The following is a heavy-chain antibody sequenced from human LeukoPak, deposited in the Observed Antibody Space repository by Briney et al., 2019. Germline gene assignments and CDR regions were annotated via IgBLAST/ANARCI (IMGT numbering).Heavy chain of an antibody. V-gene: IGHV3-23*01. CDR1: GSTFRNCA. CDR3: AKWAGSGEQTRSYFGPFDF. CDR2: FSGDVVGT. J-gene: IGHJ4*02. D-gene: IGHD1-26*01. Sequence: GGPLRLSCAASGSTFRNCAITGVPQAPGMGLEGFLSFSGDVVGTYYADSVRGRFTVSRDNSKNTLYLEINSLRVEDTAVYYCAKWAGSGEQTRSYFGPFDFWGQGTLVTVSS.